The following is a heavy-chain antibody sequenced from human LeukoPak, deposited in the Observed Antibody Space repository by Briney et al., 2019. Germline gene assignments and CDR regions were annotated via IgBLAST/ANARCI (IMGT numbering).Heavy chain of an antibody. CDR2: IYSGGST. CDR1: GFTVSSNY. CDR3: ARYHYYYGMDV. Sequence: PGGSLRLSCAASGFTVSSNYMSWVRQAPGKGLEWVSVIYSGGSTYYADSVKGRFTISRDNSKNTLYLQMNSLRAEDTAVYYCARYHYYYGMDVWGQGTTVTVSS. J-gene: IGHJ6*02. V-gene: IGHV3-66*01.